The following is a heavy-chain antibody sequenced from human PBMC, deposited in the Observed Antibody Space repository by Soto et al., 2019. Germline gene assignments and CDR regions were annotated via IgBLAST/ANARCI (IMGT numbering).Heavy chain of an antibody. Sequence: KTSETLSLTCAVYGGSFSGYYWSWIRQPPGKGLEWIGEINHSGSTNYNPSLKSRVTISVDTSKNQFFLKLSSVTAADTAVYYCARGVTMVRGVIWGDYYYYGMDVWGQGTTVTVSS. CDR2: INHSGST. V-gene: IGHV4-34*01. D-gene: IGHD3-10*01. CDR3: ARGVTMVRGVIWGDYYYYGMDV. J-gene: IGHJ6*02. CDR1: GGSFSGYY.